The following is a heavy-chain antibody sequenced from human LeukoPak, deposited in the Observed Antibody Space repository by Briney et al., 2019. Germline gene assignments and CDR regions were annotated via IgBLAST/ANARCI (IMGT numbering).Heavy chain of an antibody. CDR2: IYPGDSDT. CDR3: ARQTGGTVITIIDY. D-gene: IGHD4-17*01. Sequence: GESLKISCKGFGYSFTNYWIGWVRQMPGKGLEWMGIIYPGDSDTRYSPSFQGQVAISVDKSISTAYLQWSSLKASDTAMYYCARQTGGTVITIIDYWGQGTLVTVPS. V-gene: IGHV5-51*01. J-gene: IGHJ4*02. CDR1: GYSFTNYW.